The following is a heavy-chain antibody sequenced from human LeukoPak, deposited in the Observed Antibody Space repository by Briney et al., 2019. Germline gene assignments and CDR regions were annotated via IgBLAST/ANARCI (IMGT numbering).Heavy chain of an antibody. J-gene: IGHJ4*02. V-gene: IGHV4-39*06. D-gene: IGHD3-3*01. Sequence: SETLSLTCTVSGGSISSSSYYWGWIRQPPGKGLEWIGSIYYSGSIYYNPSLKSRVTISVDTSKNQFTLNLNSVTATDAAVYDFAREKYDLWSGYLIDYWGQGTLVSVST. CDR3: AREKYDLWSGYLIDY. CDR2: IYYSGSI. CDR1: GGSISSSSYY.